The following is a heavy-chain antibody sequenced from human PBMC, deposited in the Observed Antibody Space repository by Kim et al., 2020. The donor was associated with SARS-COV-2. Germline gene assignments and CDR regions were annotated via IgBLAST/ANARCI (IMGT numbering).Heavy chain of an antibody. D-gene: IGHD1-1*01. CDR2: IYHSGST. J-gene: IGHJ4*02. CDR1: GVSISSGGYS. V-gene: IGHV4-30-2*01. CDR3: AGGSDRTGTTFFDY. Sequence: SETLSLTCAVSGVSISSGGYSWSWIRQPPGKGLEWIGYIYHSGSTNYNPSLKSRVTISVDRSKNQFSLKLSSVTAAATAVYYCAGGSDRTGTTFFDYWGQGTLVTVSS.